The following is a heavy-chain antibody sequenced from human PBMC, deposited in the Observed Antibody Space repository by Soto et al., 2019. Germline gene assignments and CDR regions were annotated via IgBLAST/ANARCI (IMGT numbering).Heavy chain of an antibody. V-gene: IGHV2-5*02. CDR2: IYWDDDK. Sequence: QITLKESGPTLVKPTQTLTLTCTFSGFSLSTSGLGVGWIRQPPGKALEGLALIYWDDDKRYSPSLKSRLTVNKATSKNQVDLTTTNMDPVDTATYYCAHQYSSSAYTHFDFWGQGTLVTVSS. D-gene: IGHD6-19*01. CDR3: AHQYSSSAYTHFDF. CDR1: GFSLSTSGLG. J-gene: IGHJ4*02.